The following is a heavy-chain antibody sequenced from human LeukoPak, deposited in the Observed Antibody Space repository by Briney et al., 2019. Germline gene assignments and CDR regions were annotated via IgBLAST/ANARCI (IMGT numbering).Heavy chain of an antibody. D-gene: IGHD2-15*01. CDR3: ARDSCSGGSCYFDP. CDR2: ISSSGDTI. CDR1: GFTFSDYY. J-gene: IGHJ5*02. V-gene: IGHV3-11*04. Sequence: GGSLRLSCAASGFTFSDYYMSWLRQAPGKGLEWVSYISSSGDTIYYADSVKGRFTISRDNAKNLLYLQMNSLRVEDTAVYYCARDSCSGGSCYFDPWGQGTLVTVSS.